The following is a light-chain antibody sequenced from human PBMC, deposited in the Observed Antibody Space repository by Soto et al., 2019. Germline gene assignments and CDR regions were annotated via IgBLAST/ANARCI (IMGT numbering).Light chain of an antibody. Sequence: SVLTQPPSVSGAPGQRVPISCTGSSSNIGAGYDVHWYQQLPGTAPKLLIYANSNRPSGVPDRFSGSKSGTSASLAITGLQAEDEADYYCQSYDTSLSVVFGGGTKLTVL. J-gene: IGLJ2*01. V-gene: IGLV1-40*01. CDR3: QSYDTSLSVV. CDR2: ANS. CDR1: SSNIGAGYD.